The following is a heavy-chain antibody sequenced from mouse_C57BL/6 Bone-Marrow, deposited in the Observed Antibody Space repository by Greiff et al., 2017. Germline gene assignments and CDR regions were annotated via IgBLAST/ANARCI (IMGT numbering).Heavy chain of an antibody. V-gene: IGHV1-61*01. CDR1: GYTFTSYW. D-gene: IGHD4-1*01. CDR2: IYPSDSET. J-gene: IGHJ1*03. Sequence: QVQLQQPGAELVRPGSSVKLSCKASGYTFTSYWMDWVKQRPGQGLEWIGNIYPSDSETHYNQKFKDKATLTVDKSSSAAYMQLSSLTSEDSAVYDSARNCWYFDVWGTGTTVTVSS. CDR3: ARNCWYFDV.